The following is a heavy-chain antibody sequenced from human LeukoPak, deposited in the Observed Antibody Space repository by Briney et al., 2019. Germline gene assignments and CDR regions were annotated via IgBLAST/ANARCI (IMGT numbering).Heavy chain of an antibody. Sequence: GGSLRLSCVASGFTLSSYAMHWVRQAPGKGLEWVAFIRYDGSLKNYADSVKSRFTISRDNTTKSLYLQMKSLRDQDTAVYYCARIWTVAAAGTGYWGQGTLVTVSS. CDR1: GFTLSSYA. V-gene: IGHV3-30*02. CDR2: IRYDGSLK. J-gene: IGHJ4*02. CDR3: ARIWTVAAAGTGY. D-gene: IGHD6-13*01.